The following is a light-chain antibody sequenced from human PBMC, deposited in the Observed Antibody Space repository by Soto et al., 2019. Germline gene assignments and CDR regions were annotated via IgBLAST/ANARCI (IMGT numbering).Light chain of an antibody. V-gene: IGKV3-11*01. CDR1: QSVSSS. CDR2: DAS. CDR3: HQRQSWPRT. Sequence: EIVMTQSPATLSVSPGERATLSCRASQSVSSSLAWYQQKPGQAPRLLIYDASNRATGIPARFSASGTGTDFTLTISDVQPEDFAVYYCHQRQSWPRTFGQGTKV. J-gene: IGKJ1*01.